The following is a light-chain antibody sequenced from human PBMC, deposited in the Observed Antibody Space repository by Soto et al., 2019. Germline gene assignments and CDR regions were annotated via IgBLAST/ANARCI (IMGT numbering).Light chain of an antibody. J-gene: IGKJ5*01. Sequence: VLTHSPATLALSPGERAPRSCRASQAISGNYSARYQHKPGQAPRLLMYGASSRATGIPDRFSGSGSGTDFTLTISRLEPEDFAVYYCQQYGSSPPITFGQGTRLEIK. CDR1: QAISGNY. CDR2: GAS. CDR3: QQYGSSPPIT. V-gene: IGKV3-20*01.